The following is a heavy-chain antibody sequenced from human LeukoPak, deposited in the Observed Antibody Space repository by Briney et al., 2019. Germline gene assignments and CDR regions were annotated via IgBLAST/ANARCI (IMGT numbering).Heavy chain of an antibody. V-gene: IGHV1-24*01. Sequence: ASVKVSFKFSGNTPTELSMNWVRQARGKGLEWMGGFDPEDGERVYAQKFQGRVTMNEDTSTDTAYMELSSLRSEDTAVYYCATDFYRGRQFDYWGQGTLITVSS. CDR2: FDPEDGER. J-gene: IGHJ4*02. CDR1: GNTPTELS. D-gene: IGHD2/OR15-2a*01. CDR3: ATDFYRGRQFDY.